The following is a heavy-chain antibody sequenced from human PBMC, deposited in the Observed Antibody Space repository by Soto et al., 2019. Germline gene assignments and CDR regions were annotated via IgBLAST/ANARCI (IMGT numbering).Heavy chain of an antibody. V-gene: IGHV4-39*01. CDR2: IYYSGST. Sequence: PSETLSLTCTVSDGSISSRIYYWGWIRQPPGKGPAWIGNIYYSGSTDYNPSLKSRVTISVDTSKNQFSLNLRSVTAADTAIYYCARMIRDIGGRPKPAYFDNWGQGVLVTVSS. CDR3: ARMIRDIGGRPKPAYFDN. J-gene: IGHJ4*02. CDR1: DGSISSRIYY. D-gene: IGHD5-12*01.